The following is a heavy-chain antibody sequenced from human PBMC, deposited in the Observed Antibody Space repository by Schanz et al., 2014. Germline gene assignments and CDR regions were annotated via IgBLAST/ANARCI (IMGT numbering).Heavy chain of an antibody. J-gene: IGHJ4*02. CDR1: GFTFRGYA. CDR2: ISGSGGNT. V-gene: IGHV3-23*01. CDR3: VRDSFFAFDY. Sequence: EVKLLESGGTLVQPGGSLRLSCAASGFTFRGYAMSWVRQAPGRGLEWVSIISGSGGNTYYADAVRGRFTISRDNSKTTVYLQMNSLRAEDTAVYYCVRDSFFAFDYWGQGTLVTVSS. D-gene: IGHD3-3*01.